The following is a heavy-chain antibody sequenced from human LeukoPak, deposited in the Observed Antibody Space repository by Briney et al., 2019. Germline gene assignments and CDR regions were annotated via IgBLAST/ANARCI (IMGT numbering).Heavy chain of an antibody. V-gene: IGHV4-34*01. CDR2: INHSGST. CDR3: ARGRGRCSGGSCPTSYYYYYYGMDV. J-gene: IGHJ6*02. Sequence: SETLSLTCAVYGGSFSGYYWSWIRQPPGKGLEWIGEINHSGSTNYNPSLKSRVTISVDTSKNQFSLKLSSVTAADTAVYYCARGRGRCSGGSCPTSYYYYYYGMDVWGQGTTVTVSS. CDR1: GGSFSGYY. D-gene: IGHD2-15*01.